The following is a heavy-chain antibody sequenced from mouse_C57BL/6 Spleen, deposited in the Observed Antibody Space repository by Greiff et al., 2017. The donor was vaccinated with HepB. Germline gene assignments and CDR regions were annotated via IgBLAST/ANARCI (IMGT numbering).Heavy chain of an antibody. Sequence: QVQLQQSGAELARPGASVKLSCKASGYTLTSYGISWVKQRTGQGLEWIGEIYPRSGNTYYNEKFKGKATLTADKSSSTAYMELRSLTSEDSAVYFCARYYYGNPYYFDYWGQGTTLTVSS. CDR1: GYTLTSYG. CDR3: ARYYYGNPYYFDY. J-gene: IGHJ2*01. CDR2: IYPRSGNT. D-gene: IGHD2-1*01. V-gene: IGHV1-81*01.